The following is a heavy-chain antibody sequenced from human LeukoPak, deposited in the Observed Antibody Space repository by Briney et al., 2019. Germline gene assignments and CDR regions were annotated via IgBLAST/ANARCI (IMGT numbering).Heavy chain of an antibody. D-gene: IGHD4-17*01. V-gene: IGHV4-34*12. CDR3: VRDYGNFVQGN. J-gene: IGHJ4*02. Sequence: SETLSLTCAVYGGSFSGYYWSWIRQSPGQGLEWIGSIVSGGSTYHNPSFKSRVTMSIDTSKNQFSLKLSFVTAADTAIYYCVRDYGNFVQGNWGQGTLVTVSS. CDR1: GGSFSGYY. CDR2: IVSGGST.